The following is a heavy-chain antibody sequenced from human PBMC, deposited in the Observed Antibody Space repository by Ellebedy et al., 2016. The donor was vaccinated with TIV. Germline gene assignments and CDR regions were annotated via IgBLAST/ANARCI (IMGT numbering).Heavy chain of an antibody. CDR3: ARDRPTIVLISGMDV. J-gene: IGHJ6*02. V-gene: IGHV1-18*01. D-gene: IGHD2-8*01. Sequence: AASVKVSCKASGYTFTSYGISWVRQAPGQGLEWMGWISAYNGNTNYAQKLQGRVTMTTDTSTSTAYMELRSLRSDDTAVYYCARDRPTIVLISGMDVWGQGTTVTVSS. CDR1: GYTFTSYG. CDR2: ISAYNGNT.